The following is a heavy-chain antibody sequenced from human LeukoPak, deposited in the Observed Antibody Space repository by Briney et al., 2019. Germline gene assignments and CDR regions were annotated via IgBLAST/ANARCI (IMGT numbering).Heavy chain of an antibody. CDR1: GYTFTSYG. J-gene: IGHJ4*02. Sequence: ASVKVSCKASGYTFTSYGINWVRQAPGQGLEWMGWIRGYNGNTNYAQKLQGRVTMTTDTSTSTAYMELRSLRSDDTAVYFCARDSETDMVIGGYWGQGTLVTVSS. CDR2: IRGYNGNT. CDR3: ARDSETDMVIGGY. V-gene: IGHV1-18*01. D-gene: IGHD5-18*01.